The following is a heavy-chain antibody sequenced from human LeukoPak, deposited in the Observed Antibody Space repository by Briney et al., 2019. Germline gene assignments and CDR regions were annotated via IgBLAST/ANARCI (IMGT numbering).Heavy chain of an antibody. V-gene: IGHV3-53*01. J-gene: IGHJ4*02. CDR1: GFTVSSNY. D-gene: IGHD3-3*01. CDR3: ATTRFLHWLLTGENDY. Sequence: GGSLRLSCAASGFTVSSNYMSWVRQAPGKGLVWVSVIYSGGSTYYADSVKGRFTISRDNSKNTLYLQMNSLRAEDTAVYYCATTRFLHWLLTGENDYWGQGILVTVSS. CDR2: IYSGGST.